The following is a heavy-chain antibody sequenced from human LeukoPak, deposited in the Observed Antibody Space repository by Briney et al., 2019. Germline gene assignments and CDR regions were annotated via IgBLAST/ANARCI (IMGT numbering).Heavy chain of an antibody. CDR1: GFTFSDYY. D-gene: IGHD3-10*01. CDR2: ISSSGSTL. J-gene: IGHJ4*02. Sequence: GGSLRLSCAASGFTFSDYYMSWIRQAPGKGLEWVSYISSSGSTLYYADSVKGRFTISRDNAKNSLYLQMNSLRAEDTAVYYCARDYYYDSGRGSFPYWGQGTLVTVSS. CDR3: ARDYYYDSGRGSFPY. V-gene: IGHV3-11*01.